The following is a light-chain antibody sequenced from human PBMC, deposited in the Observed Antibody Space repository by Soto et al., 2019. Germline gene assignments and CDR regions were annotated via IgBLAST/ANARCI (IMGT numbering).Light chain of an antibody. CDR2: DTS. CDR3: RQRSNWPPYT. J-gene: IGKJ2*01. CDR1: QSVSNF. Sequence: EIVLTQSPATLSLSPGERAILSCRASQSVSNFLAWYQQKPGQAPRLLIYDTSNRATGIPARCSGSGSGTDFTLTISNLEPEDFGVYYCRQRSNWPPYTFGQGTKVEIK. V-gene: IGKV3-11*01.